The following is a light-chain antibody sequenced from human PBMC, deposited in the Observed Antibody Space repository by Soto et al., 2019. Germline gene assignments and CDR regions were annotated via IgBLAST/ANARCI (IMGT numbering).Light chain of an antibody. CDR2: EVN. V-gene: IGLV2-23*02. J-gene: IGLJ3*02. CDR1: SSDVGSYNL. Sequence: QSVLTQPASVSGSPGQSITISCTGTSSDVGSYNLVSWYQQLPGKAPKLIIYEVNERPSGISDRLSGSKSGNTASLTISGLQGEDEADYYCCSYVGSSILMFGGGTKLTVL. CDR3: CSYVGSSILM.